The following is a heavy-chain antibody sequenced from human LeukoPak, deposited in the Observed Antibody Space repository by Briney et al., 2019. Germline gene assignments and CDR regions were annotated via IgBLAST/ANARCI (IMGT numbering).Heavy chain of an antibody. D-gene: IGHD3-9*01. J-gene: IGHJ5*02. V-gene: IGHV4-38-2*02. CDR3: AGEDWLFLGNFGWFDP. CDR2: IYHSGST. Sequence: SETLSLTCTVSGYSISSGYYWGWIRQPPGKGLEWIGSIYHSGSTYYNPSLKSRVTISVDTSKNQFSLKLSSVTAADTAVYYCAGEDWLFLGNFGWFDPWGQGTLVTVSS. CDR1: GYSISSGYY.